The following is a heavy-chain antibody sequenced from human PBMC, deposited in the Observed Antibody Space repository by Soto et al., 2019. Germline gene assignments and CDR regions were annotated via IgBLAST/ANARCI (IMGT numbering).Heavy chain of an antibody. CDR1: GYTFTSYG. D-gene: IGHD3-10*01. V-gene: IGHV1-18*03. CDR2: ISVYNVNT. CDR3: ARGRGSYDY. Sequence: QVQLVQSGAEVKKPGASVKVSCKASGYTFTSYGISWVRQAPGQGLERMGWISVYNVNTNYAQKLQGRVTVTIDTSTSPVYMELRRLGSVEMLVYYLARGRGSYDYWGKGTLITVSS. J-gene: IGHJ4*02.